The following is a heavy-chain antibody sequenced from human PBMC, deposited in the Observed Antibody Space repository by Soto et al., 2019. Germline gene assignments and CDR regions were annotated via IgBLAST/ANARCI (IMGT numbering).Heavy chain of an antibody. CDR3: ARRVTGGGERFDP. CDR1: GASVSSGDYY. CDR2: IYSSGDT. D-gene: IGHD7-27*01. Sequence: SDTLSLTCTVSGASVSSGDYYWTWIRQPPGKDLEWIGYIYSSGDTNYNPSLRSRVTMSKDTSKNQFSLKLSSVTAADTAVYYCARRVTGGGERFDPWGQGTLVTVSS. V-gene: IGHV4-30-4*02. J-gene: IGHJ5*02.